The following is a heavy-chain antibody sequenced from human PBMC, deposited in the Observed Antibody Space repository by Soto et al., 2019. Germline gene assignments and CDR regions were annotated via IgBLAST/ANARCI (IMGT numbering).Heavy chain of an antibody. CDR2: ISWNSGSI. CDR1: GFTFDDYA. J-gene: IGHJ1*01. D-gene: IGHD3-3*01. CDR3: AKVGGAYYDFWSGYSGYFQH. V-gene: IGHV3-9*01. Sequence: EVQLVESGGGLVQPGRSLRLSCAASGFTFDDYAMHWVRQAPGKGLEWVSGISWNSGSIGYADSVKGRFTISRDNAKNSLYLQMNSMRGEDTALYYCAKVGGAYYDFWSGYSGYFQHWGQGTLVTVSS.